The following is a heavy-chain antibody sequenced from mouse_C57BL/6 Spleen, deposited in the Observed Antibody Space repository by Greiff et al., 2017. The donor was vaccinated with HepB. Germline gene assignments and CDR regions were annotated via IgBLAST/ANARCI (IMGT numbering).Heavy chain of an antibody. D-gene: IGHD1-1*01. J-gene: IGHJ1*03. Sequence: QVQLKESGPELVKPGASVKISCKASGYAFSSSWMNWVKQRPGKGLEWIGRIYPGDGDTNYNGKFKGKATLTADKSSSTAYMQLSSLTSEDSAVYFCARSQLLLRYFDVWGTGTTVTVSS. V-gene: IGHV1-82*01. CDR3: ARSQLLLRYFDV. CDR1: GYAFSSSW. CDR2: IYPGDGDT.